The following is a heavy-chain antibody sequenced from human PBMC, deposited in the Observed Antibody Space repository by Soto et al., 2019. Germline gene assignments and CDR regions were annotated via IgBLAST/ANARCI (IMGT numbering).Heavy chain of an antibody. J-gene: IGHJ5*02. CDR1: GGSISSGGYY. D-gene: IGHD3-22*01. CDR2: IYYSGST. CDR3: ARTSYDSSGTAADP. Sequence: QVQLQESGPGLVKPSQTLSLTCTVSGGSISSGGYYWSWIRQHPGKGLEWIGYIYYSGSTYYNPSHKRRVTRXVXTXXNQFSLKLSSVTAADTAVYYCARTSYDSSGTAADPWGQGTLVTVSS. V-gene: IGHV4-31*03.